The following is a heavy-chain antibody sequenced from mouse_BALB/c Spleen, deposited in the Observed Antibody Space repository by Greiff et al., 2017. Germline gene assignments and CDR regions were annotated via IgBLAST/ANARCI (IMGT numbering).Heavy chain of an antibody. CDR1: GYSFTDYA. CDR3: ARPIRYYGSSYNYAMDY. V-gene: IGHV1S137*01. Sequence: QVQLQQSGPEVVRPGVSVKLSCKGSGYSFTDYAMHWVKRSHAKSLEWIGVISTYNGNTNYNRKFKGKATMTVDKSSSTAYMELARLTSEDSAIYYCARPIRYYGSSYNYAMDYWGQGTSVTVSA. D-gene: IGHD1-1*01. J-gene: IGHJ4*01. CDR2: ISTYNGNT.